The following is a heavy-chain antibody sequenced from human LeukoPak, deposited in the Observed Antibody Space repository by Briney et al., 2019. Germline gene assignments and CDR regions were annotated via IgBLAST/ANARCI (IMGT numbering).Heavy chain of an antibody. CDR3: ARDLKLEGATHYFDY. Sequence: GGSLRLSCAASGFTFSTYGMHWVRQAPGKGLEWAAVIWNGGTNQYYGDSVRGRFTISRDNSKNTLYLEMNSLRAEDTAVYYCARDLKLEGATHYFDYWGQGTPVTVSS. CDR1: GFTFSTYG. V-gene: IGHV3-33*01. CDR2: IWNGGTNQ. D-gene: IGHD1-26*01. J-gene: IGHJ4*02.